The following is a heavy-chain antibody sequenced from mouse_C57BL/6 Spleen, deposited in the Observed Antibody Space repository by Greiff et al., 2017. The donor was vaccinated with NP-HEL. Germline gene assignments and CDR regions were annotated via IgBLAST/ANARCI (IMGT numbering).Heavy chain of an antibody. Sequence: QVQLQQPGAELVMPGASVKLSCKASGYTFTSYWMHWVKQRPGQGLEWIGEIDPSDSYTNYNQKFKGKSTLTVDKSSSTAYMQLSSLTSEDSAVYYCARYYVHWYFDVWGTGTTVTVSS. CDR3: ARYYVHWYFDV. CDR2: IDPSDSYT. CDR1: GYTFTSYW. V-gene: IGHV1-69*01. J-gene: IGHJ1*03. D-gene: IGHD1-1*02.